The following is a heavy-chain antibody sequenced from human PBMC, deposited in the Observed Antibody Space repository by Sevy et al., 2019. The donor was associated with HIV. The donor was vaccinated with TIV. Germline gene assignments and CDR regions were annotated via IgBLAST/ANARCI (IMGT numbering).Heavy chain of an antibody. CDR1: GFTFSSYE. D-gene: IGHD3-22*01. J-gene: IGHJ4*02. CDR2: ISSSGSLI. CDR3: AGGVVIGTTFDY. Sequence: GGSLRLSCAASGFTFSSYEMNWVHQAPGKGLEWVSYISSSGSLIYYADSVKGRFTISRDNAKNSLYLQMNSLRAEDTAVYYCAGGVVIGTTFDYWGQGTLVTISS. V-gene: IGHV3-48*03.